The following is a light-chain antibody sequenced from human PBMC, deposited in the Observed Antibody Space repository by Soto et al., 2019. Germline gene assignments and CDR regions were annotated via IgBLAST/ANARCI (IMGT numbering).Light chain of an antibody. CDR3: QNYNSAPFT. V-gene: IGKV1-27*01. J-gene: IGKJ3*01. CDR1: QGISNY. CDR2: AAS. Sequence: DIQMTQSPSSLSASVGDRVVITCRASQGISNYLAWYQHKPGQVPKVLIYAASTLQSGVPSRFSGSASGTDFTLTISSLQPEDVAVYYCQNYNSAPFTFGPGTKVDVK.